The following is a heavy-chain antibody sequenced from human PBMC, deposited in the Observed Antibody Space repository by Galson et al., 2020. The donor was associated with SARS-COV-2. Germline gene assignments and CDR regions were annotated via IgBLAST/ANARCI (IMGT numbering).Heavy chain of an antibody. CDR3: AAPGCTNGVCYDAFDI. J-gene: IGHJ3*02. D-gene: IGHD2-8*01. Sequence: ASVKVSCKASGFTFTSSAMQWVRQARGQRLAWIGWIVVGSGNTNYAQKFQEGVTITRDMSTSTAYMELSSLRSEDTAVYYCAAPGCTNGVCYDAFDIWGQGTMVTVSS. V-gene: IGHV1-58*02. CDR1: GFTFTSSA. CDR2: IVVGSGNT.